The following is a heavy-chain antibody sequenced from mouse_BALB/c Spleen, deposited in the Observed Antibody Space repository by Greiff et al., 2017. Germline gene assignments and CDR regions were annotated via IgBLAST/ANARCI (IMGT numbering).Heavy chain of an antibody. CDR2: ISSGSSTI. CDR3: AREGILLRLDY. Sequence: EVKLVESGGGLVQPGGSRKLSCAASGFTFSSFGMHWVRQAPEKGLEWVAYISSGSSTIYYADTVKGRFTISRDNPKNTLFLQMTSLRSEDTAMYYCAREGILLRLDYWGQGTTLTVSS. D-gene: IGHD1-1*01. J-gene: IGHJ2*01. CDR1: GFTFSSFG. V-gene: IGHV5-17*02.